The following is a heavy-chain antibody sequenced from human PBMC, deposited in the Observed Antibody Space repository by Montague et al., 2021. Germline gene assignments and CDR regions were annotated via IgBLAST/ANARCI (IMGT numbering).Heavy chain of an antibody. CDR3: ARHRSRHHSMAFVASDHYFYMDV. CDR2: LDYSGTT. Sequence: SETLSLTCTVSRSLINSDYYWGWIRQPPGKGLEWIGVLDYSGTTYYSPSLRSRVTISVDTSKSQFSLKVTAVTAADTAVYYCARHRSRHHSMAFVASDHYFYMDVWGTGTTVAVSS. D-gene: IGHD2/OR15-2a*01. CDR1: RSLINSDYY. V-gene: IGHV4-39*01. J-gene: IGHJ6*03.